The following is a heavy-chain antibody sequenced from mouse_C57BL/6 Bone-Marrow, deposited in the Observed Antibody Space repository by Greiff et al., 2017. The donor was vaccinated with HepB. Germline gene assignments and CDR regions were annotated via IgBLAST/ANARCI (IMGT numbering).Heavy chain of an antibody. CDR2: IRSKSNNYAT. D-gene: IGHD2-4*01. Sequence: EVQLVESGGGLVQPKGSLKLSCAASGFSFNTYAMNWVRQAPGKGLEWVARIRSKSNNYATYYADSVKDRFTISRDDSESMLYLQMNNLKTKDTAMDYCVRLEDYDAYWGQGTLVTVSA. V-gene: IGHV10-1*01. CDR3: VRLEDYDAY. J-gene: IGHJ3*01. CDR1: GFSFNTYA.